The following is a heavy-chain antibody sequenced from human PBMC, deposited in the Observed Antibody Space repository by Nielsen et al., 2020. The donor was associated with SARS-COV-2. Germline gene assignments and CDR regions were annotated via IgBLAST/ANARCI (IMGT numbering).Heavy chain of an antibody. D-gene: IGHD5-12*01. Sequence: ASVKVSCKVSGYTLTELSMHWVQQAPGKGLEWMGGFDPEDGETIYAQKLQGRVTMTTDTSTSTAYMELRSLRSDDTAVYYCARDPGDEWLRLSYYYYGMDVWGQGTTVTVSS. CDR1: GYTLTELS. CDR3: ARDPGDEWLRLSYYYYGMDV. CDR2: FDPEDGET. J-gene: IGHJ6*02. V-gene: IGHV1-24*01.